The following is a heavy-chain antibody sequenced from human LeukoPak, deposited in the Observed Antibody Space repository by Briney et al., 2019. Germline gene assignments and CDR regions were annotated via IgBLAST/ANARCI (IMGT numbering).Heavy chain of an antibody. D-gene: IGHD2-15*01. CDR2: IYPDDSDT. Sequence: GESLKISWKGSGYSFTSYWIAWVRQMPGKGLEWMGIIYPDDSDTRYSPSFQGQVTISADKSISTAYLQWSSLKASDTAMYYCARLPYCSGGSCPPVYFDSWGQGTLVTVSS. CDR3: ARLPYCSGGSCPPVYFDS. V-gene: IGHV5-51*01. J-gene: IGHJ4*02. CDR1: GYSFTSYW.